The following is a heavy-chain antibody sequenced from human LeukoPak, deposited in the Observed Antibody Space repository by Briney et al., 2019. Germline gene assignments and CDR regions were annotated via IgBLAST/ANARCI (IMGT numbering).Heavy chain of an antibody. CDR1: GFTFSSSW. CDR3: ARPGLYCSGGSCYPFES. J-gene: IGHJ4*02. Sequence: GGSLRLSCAASGFTFSSSWMTWVRQAPGKGLEWVANIKQDGNEEYYVDSVKGRFTVSRDNAKNSLYLQMNSLRVEDTAVYYCARPGLYCSGGSCYPFESWGQGTLVTVSS. CDR2: IKQDGNEE. D-gene: IGHD2-15*01. V-gene: IGHV3-7*01.